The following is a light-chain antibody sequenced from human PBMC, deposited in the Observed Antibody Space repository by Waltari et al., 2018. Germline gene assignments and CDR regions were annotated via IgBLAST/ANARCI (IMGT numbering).Light chain of an antibody. CDR2: QAS. J-gene: IGKJ1*01. Sequence: DIQITQSPSTLSASRGDRGTITVRTTQSISTWLAWFQQKPWKAPNLLIYQASSLKSGVPSRFSGSGSRTEFTLTISRLQADDFATYYCQQYNSYRTFGQGTKVDMK. V-gene: IGKV1-5*03. CDR1: QSISTW. CDR3: QQYNSYRT.